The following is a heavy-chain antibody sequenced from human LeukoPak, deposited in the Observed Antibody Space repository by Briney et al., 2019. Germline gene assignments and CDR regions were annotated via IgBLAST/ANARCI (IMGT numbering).Heavy chain of an antibody. D-gene: IGHD3-10*01. CDR2: INHSGST. V-gene: IGHV4-34*01. Sequence: SETLSLTCAVYGRSFSGYYWSWIRQPPGKGLEWIGEINHSGSTNYNPSLKSRVTVSVDTSKNQFSLKLSSVTAADTAVYYCASHYYGSGSLNWGQGTLVTVSS. J-gene: IGHJ4*02. CDR1: GRSFSGYY. CDR3: ASHYYGSGSLN.